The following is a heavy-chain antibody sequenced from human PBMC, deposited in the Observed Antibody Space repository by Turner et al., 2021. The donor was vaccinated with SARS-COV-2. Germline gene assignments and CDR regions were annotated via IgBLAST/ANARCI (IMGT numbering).Heavy chain of an antibody. Sequence: EVQLVETGGGLIQPGGSLRLSCEASGFTVSSTYMSWVRQAPGKGLEWVSLIYSGYSTYYADSVKGRFTISRDNSKNTLYLQMNSLRAEDTAVYYCARDDPLGGMDVWGQGTTVTVSS. CDR2: IYSGYST. V-gene: IGHV3-53*02. J-gene: IGHJ6*02. CDR3: ARDDPLGGMDV. CDR1: GFTVSSTY.